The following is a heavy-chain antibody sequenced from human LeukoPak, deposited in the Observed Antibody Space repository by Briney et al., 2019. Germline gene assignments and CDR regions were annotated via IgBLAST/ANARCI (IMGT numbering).Heavy chain of an antibody. J-gene: IGHJ3*02. CDR1: GGSISSYY. CDR2: IYTSGST. CDR3: ARDFNRITIFGVVRKSEGAFDI. V-gene: IGHV4-4*07. D-gene: IGHD3-3*01. Sequence: PSETLSLTCTVSGGSISSYYWSWIRQPAGKGLEWIGRIYTSGSTNYNPSLKSRVTMSVDTSKNQFSLKLSSVTAADTAVYYCARDFNRITIFGVVRKSEGAFDIWGQGTMVTVSS.